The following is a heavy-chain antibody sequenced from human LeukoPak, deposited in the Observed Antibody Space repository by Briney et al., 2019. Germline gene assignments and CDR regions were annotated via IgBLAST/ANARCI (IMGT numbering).Heavy chain of an antibody. CDR1: GFTFSSYA. CDR3: AREDYNTFYFGY. D-gene: IGHD4-11*01. Sequence: GGSLRLSCAASGFTFSSYAMHWVRQAPGKGLEWVAVISYDGSNKYYADSVKGRFTISRDNSKNTLYLQMNSLRAEDTAVYYCAREDYNTFYFGYWGQGTLVTVSS. V-gene: IGHV3-30-3*01. CDR2: ISYDGSNK. J-gene: IGHJ4*02.